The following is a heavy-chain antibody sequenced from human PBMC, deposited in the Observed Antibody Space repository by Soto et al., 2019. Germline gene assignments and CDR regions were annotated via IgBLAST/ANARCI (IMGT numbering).Heavy chain of an antibody. CDR3: ASTNIVVVVAANYYGMDV. V-gene: IGHV1-69*01. J-gene: IGHJ6*02. D-gene: IGHD2-15*01. Sequence: QVQLVQSGAEVKKPGSSVKVSCKASGGTFSSYAISWVRQAPGQGLEWMGGIIPIFGTANYAQKFQGRVTITEDESTSTAYMELSSLRSEDTAVYYCASTNIVVVVAANYYGMDVWGQGTTVTVSS. CDR1: GGTFSSYA. CDR2: IIPIFGTA.